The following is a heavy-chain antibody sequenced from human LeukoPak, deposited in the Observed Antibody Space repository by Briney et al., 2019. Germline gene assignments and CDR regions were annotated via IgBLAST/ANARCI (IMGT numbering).Heavy chain of an antibody. CDR2: TNPDGSST. Sequence: GGSLRLSCAASGFTFSRYWMHWVRQAPGKGLVWVSRTNPDGSSTYYADSVKGRFTISRDNSKNTLYLQMNSLRAEDTAVYYCAKKRVAVAGTHYFDYWGQGTLVTVSS. CDR1: GFTFSRYW. V-gene: IGHV3-74*01. J-gene: IGHJ4*02. D-gene: IGHD6-19*01. CDR3: AKKRVAVAGTHYFDY.